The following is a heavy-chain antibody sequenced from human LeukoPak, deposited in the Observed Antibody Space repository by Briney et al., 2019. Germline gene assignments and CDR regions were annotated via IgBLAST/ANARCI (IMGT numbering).Heavy chain of an antibody. CDR3: ARDRGYKAFDI. V-gene: IGHV3-23*01. D-gene: IGHD5-12*01. Sequence: GGSLRLSCAASGFTFDTNVMSWVRQAPGKGLEWVSLISGSGDNTYYADSVRGRFTISRDNSKNTLYMQMNSLRVDDTAVYYCARDRGYKAFDIWGQGTMVTVSA. J-gene: IGHJ3*02. CDR1: GFTFDTNV. CDR2: ISGSGDNT.